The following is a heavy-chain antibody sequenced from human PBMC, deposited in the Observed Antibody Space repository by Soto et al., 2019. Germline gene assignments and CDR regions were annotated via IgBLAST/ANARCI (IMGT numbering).Heavy chain of an antibody. V-gene: IGHV1-3*01. Sequence: ASVKVSCKASGYTFTTYAMHWVRQAPGQRLEWMGWINAGNGNTKYSQKFQGRVTISRDSTKQTLYLQMNSLRPDDTAMYYCARDGRAAAAGTTYYFDYWGQGTLVTVSS. CDR3: ARDGRAAAAGTTYYFDY. CDR1: GYTFTTYA. CDR2: INAGNGNT. D-gene: IGHD6-13*01. J-gene: IGHJ4*02.